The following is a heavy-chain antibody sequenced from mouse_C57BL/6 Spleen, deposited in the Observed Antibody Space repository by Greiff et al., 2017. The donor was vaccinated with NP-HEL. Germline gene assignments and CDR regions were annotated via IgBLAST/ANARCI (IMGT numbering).Heavy chain of an antibody. J-gene: IGHJ3*01. Sequence: EVQLQQSGPELVKPGASVKIPCKASGYTFTDYHMDWVKQSHGKSLEWIGDINPNNGGTIYNQKFKGKATLTVDKSSSTAYMELRSLTSEDTACYYCARGGDYYVFAYWGQGTRVTVSA. CDR3: ARGGDYYVFAY. D-gene: IGHD2-1*01. CDR2: INPNNGGT. V-gene: IGHV1-18*01. CDR1: GYTFTDYH.